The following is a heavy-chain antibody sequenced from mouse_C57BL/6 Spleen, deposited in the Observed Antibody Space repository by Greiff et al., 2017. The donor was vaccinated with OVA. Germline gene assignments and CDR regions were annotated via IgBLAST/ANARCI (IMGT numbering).Heavy chain of an antibody. D-gene: IGHD1-1*01. CDR1: GFTFSDYG. CDR2: ISSGSSTI. V-gene: IGHV5-17*01. CDR3: GRDYYGSSDY. Sequence: EVKVEESGGGLVKPGGSLKLSCAASGFTFSDYGMHWVRQAPEKGLEWVAYISSGSSTIYYADTVKGRFTISRDNAKNTLFLQMTRLKSEDTAMYYCGRDYYGSSDYWGQGTTLTVSS. J-gene: IGHJ2*01.